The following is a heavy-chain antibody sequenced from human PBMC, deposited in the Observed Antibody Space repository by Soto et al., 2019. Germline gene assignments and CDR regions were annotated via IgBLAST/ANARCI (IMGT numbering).Heavy chain of an antibody. CDR2: IYYSGTT. Sequence: PSETLSLTCTVSGGSISSYYWSWIRQPPGKGLEWIGYIYYSGTTYYNPSLKSRVTISVDTSKNQFSLKLSSVTAADTAVYYCARHKGGYYSGVDVWGQGTTVTVSS. V-gene: IGHV4-59*04. J-gene: IGHJ6*02. CDR1: GGSISSYY. CDR3: ARHKGGYYSGVDV. D-gene: IGHD3-16*01.